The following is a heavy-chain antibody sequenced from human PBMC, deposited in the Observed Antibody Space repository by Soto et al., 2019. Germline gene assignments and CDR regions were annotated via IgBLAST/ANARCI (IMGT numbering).Heavy chain of an antibody. CDR3: AIVGHCSSTSCSPFDY. CDR2: IIPILGIA. V-gene: IGHV1-69*02. CDR1: GGTFSSYT. Sequence: QVQLVQSGAEVKKPGSSVKVSCKASGGTFSSYTISWVRQAPGQGLEWMGRIIPILGIANYAQKFQGRVTITADNSTSPAYMALRSLRSEDTAVYYCAIVGHCSSTSCSPFDYWGQGTLVTVSS. J-gene: IGHJ4*02. D-gene: IGHD2-2*01.